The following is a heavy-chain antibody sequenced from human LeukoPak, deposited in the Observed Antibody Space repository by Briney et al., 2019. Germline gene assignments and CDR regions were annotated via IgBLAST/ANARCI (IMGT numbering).Heavy chain of an antibody. CDR2: FDPEDGQT. CDR3: ATDLELLRGFDY. J-gene: IGHJ4*02. Sequence: ASVMLSCKVSEYTLTELSIHWVRQAPGKGLEWMGRFDPEDGQTIHAQEFQGRVTMTEDTSTDAAYMELSSLRSEDTAVYYCATDLELLRGFDYWGQGTLVTVSS. V-gene: IGHV1-24*01. CDR1: EYTLTELS. D-gene: IGHD2/OR15-2a*01.